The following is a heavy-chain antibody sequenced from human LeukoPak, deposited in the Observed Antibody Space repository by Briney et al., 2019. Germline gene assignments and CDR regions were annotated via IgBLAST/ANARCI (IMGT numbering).Heavy chain of an antibody. CDR1: GYSFTGYY. Sequence: ASVKVSCKASGYSFTGYYMHRVRQAPGQGLEWMGWINPNSGGTNYAQKFQGRVTMTRDTSISTAYMELSRLRSDDTAVYYCARGDSSGGSCYDYWGQGTLVTVSS. J-gene: IGHJ4*02. V-gene: IGHV1-2*02. CDR3: ARGDSSGGSCYDY. D-gene: IGHD2-15*01. CDR2: INPNSGGT.